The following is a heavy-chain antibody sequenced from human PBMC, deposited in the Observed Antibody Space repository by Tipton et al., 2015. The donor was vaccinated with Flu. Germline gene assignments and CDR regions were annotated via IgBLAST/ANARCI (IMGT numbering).Heavy chain of an antibody. CDR2: IYYSGDT. V-gene: IGHV4-31*03. J-gene: IGHJ4*02. CDR3: ARWHGDNYYFDY. D-gene: IGHD4/OR15-4a*01. CDR1: GDSIRSAGYY. Sequence: TLSLACNVSGDSIRSAGYYWSWIRQRPTKGLELIGYIYYSGDTYYSPTLKSRSLMSVDMSTNQFSLKLSSVTAADTAVYFCARWHGDNYYFDYWGQGTLVTVSA.